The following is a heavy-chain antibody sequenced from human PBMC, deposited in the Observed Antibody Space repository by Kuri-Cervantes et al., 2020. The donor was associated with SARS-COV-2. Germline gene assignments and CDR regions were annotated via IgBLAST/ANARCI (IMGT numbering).Heavy chain of an antibody. V-gene: IGHV4-34*01. Sequence: ESLKISCAVYGGSFSGYYWSWIRQPPGKGLEWIGEINHSGSTNYNPSLKSRVTISVDTSKNQFSLKLSSVTAADTAVYYCARDRPDRGAASIVVPAAILFDYWGQGTLVTVSS. CDR1: GGSFSGYY. J-gene: IGHJ4*02. CDR3: ARDRPDRGAASIVVPAAILFDY. D-gene: IGHD2-2*02. CDR2: INHSGST.